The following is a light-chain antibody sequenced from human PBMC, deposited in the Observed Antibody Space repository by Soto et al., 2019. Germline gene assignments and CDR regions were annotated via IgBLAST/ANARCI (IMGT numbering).Light chain of an antibody. CDR3: QQYGSSPALT. Sequence: EIVLTQSPGTLSLSPGERATLSCRASQSVSSSYLAWYQQKPGQAPRLLIYGASSRATGIPDRFSGSGSGTAFTLTSSRLGPEDFAVYYCQQYGSSPALTFGGGTKVEIK. V-gene: IGKV3-20*01. J-gene: IGKJ4*01. CDR2: GAS. CDR1: QSVSSSY.